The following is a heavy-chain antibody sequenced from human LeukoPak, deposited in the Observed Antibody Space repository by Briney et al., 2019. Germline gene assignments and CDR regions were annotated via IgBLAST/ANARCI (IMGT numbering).Heavy chain of an antibody. V-gene: IGHV3-23*01. CDR1: GFTFSNHA. Sequence: GGSLRLSCAASGFTFSNHAMAWVRQAPGKGLEWVSGISVSGDSTNYADSVKGRFTISRDNSKNTLYLQMNSLRAEDTAVYYCAKDPPIVVVPAAIGIDPWGQGTLVTVSS. J-gene: IGHJ5*02. D-gene: IGHD2-2*02. CDR2: ISVSGDST. CDR3: AKDPPIVVVPAAIGIDP.